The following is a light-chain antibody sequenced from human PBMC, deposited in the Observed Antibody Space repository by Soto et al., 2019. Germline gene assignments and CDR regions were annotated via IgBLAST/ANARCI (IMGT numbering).Light chain of an antibody. CDR3: QQTSSSPWT. Sequence: DILMTQSPSSLSASIGDRVSISCRTSQTVRTYLNWYQHKPGRGPTLLIYAASSLQSGVPSRFSGSGSGTDFTLTIGSLQPEDFATYYCQQTSSSPWTFGQGTKVDNK. CDR2: AAS. CDR1: QTVRTY. V-gene: IGKV1-39*01. J-gene: IGKJ1*01.